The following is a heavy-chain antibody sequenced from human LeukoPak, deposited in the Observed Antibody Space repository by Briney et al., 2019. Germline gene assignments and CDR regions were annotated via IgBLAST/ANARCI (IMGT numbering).Heavy chain of an antibody. Sequence: ASVKVSCKASGYTFTSYDINWVRRATGQGLEWMGWMNPNSGNTGYAQKFQGRVTMTRNTSISTAYMELSSLRSEDTAVYYCARFDILTGYYRLYYGMDVWGQGTTVTVSS. CDR3: ARFDILTGYYRLYYGMDV. CDR1: GYTFTSYD. D-gene: IGHD3-9*01. V-gene: IGHV1-8*01. CDR2: MNPNSGNT. J-gene: IGHJ6*02.